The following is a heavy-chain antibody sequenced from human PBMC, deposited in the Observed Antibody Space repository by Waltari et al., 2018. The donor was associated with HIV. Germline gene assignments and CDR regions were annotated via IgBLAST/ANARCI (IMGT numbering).Heavy chain of an antibody. CDR3: SVGSPDYWCFGL. CDR2: IAPRGEKYAP. Sequence: QLLESGGALVPPGGALTIPCKASGFCFSDTALHWDRQAPGNRPGWVGCIAPRGEKYAPIYTCAVEGRFNISRHDLENTAFLHMTKLNFEDTAIYYCSVGSPDYWCFGLLGRGTRVTVSS. D-gene: IGHD6-19*01. V-gene: IGHV3-73*02. CDR1: GFCFSDTA. J-gene: IGHJ2*01.